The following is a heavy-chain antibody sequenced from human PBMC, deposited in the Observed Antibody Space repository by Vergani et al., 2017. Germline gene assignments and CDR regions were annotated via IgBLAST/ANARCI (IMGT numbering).Heavy chain of an antibody. D-gene: IGHD5-12*01. J-gene: IGHJ6*02. V-gene: IGHV3-23*01. CDR3: AKATPRYSGYDYLCYDNALDF. CDR1: GFTFNHFA. CDR2: ISGSGGST. Sequence: EVQLLESGGDLVQPGGSLRLSCAASGFTFNHFAMNWVRQAPGKGLEWVSGISGSGGSTYYAGSVKGRFTISRDSSKNTLYLQMNSLSAGDTTVYYCAKATPRYSGYDYLCYDNALDFWGQGTTVTVSS.